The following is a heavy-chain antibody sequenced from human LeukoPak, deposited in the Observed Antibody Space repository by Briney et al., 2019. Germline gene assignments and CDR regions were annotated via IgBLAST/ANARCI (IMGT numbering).Heavy chain of an antibody. CDR3: TRDRNNWNYYFDY. CDR1: GFTFGDYA. CDR2: IRSKAYGGTT. Sequence: GGSLRLSCTASGFTFGDYAMSWVRQAPGKGLEWVGFIRSKAYGGTTEYAASVKGRFTISRDDSKSIAYLQMNSLKTEDTAVYYCTRDRNNWNYYFDYWGQGTLVTVSS. D-gene: IGHD1-7*01. J-gene: IGHJ4*02. V-gene: IGHV3-49*04.